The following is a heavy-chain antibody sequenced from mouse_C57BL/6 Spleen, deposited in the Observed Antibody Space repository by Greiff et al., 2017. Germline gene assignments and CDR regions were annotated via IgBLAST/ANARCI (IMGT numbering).Heavy chain of an antibody. D-gene: IGHD2-4*01. CDR3: ARGGDYPDY. V-gene: IGHV1-55*01. CDR1: GYTFTSYW. CDR2: IYPGSGST. J-gene: IGHJ2*01. Sequence: QVQLQQPGAEIVKPGASVKMSCKASGYTFTSYWITGGKQRPGQGHERIGDIYPGSGSTNYNKKFKSKATLTVDTSSSTAYMQLSSLTSVDSAVYYCARGGDYPDYWGQGTTLTVSS.